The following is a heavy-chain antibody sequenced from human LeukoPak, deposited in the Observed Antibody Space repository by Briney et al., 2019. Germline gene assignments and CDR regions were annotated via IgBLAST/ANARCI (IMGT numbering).Heavy chain of an antibody. Sequence: PGGSLRLSCAASGFTFSSYAMHWVRRAPGKGLEWVAVISYDGSNKYYADSVKGRFTISRDNSKNTLYLQMNSLRAEDTAVYYCARESLATNRYFDYWGQGTLVTVSS. J-gene: IGHJ4*02. V-gene: IGHV3-30*04. CDR3: ARESLATNRYFDY. D-gene: IGHD5-12*01. CDR1: GFTFSSYA. CDR2: ISYDGSNK.